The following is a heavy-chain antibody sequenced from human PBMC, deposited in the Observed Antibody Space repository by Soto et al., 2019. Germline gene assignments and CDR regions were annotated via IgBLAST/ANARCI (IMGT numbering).Heavy chain of an antibody. D-gene: IGHD1-26*01. CDR3: ASSLKWELLGGDFDY. CDR1: GFTFSSYA. J-gene: IGHJ4*02. CDR2: LSGSGGST. Sequence: EVQLLESGGGLVQPGGSLRLSCAASGFTFSSYAMSWVRQAPGKGLEWVSALSGSGGSTYYADSVKGRFTISRDNSKNTLYLQMNSLRAEDTAVYYCASSLKWELLGGDFDYWGQGTLVTVSS. V-gene: IGHV3-23*01.